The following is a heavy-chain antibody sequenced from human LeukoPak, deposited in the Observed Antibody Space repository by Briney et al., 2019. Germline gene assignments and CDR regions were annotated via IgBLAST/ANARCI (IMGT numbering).Heavy chain of an antibody. CDR1: GFTFSSYG. Sequence: GGSLRLSCAASGFTFSSYGMHWVRQAPGRGLEWVTFMRYDGSSQYYADSVKGRFTISRDNSKNTLYLQMNSLRAEDTAPYYCAKDVGYCSATSCSEGYYFDYWGQGTLVTVSS. CDR3: AKDVGYCSATSCSEGYYFDY. CDR2: MRYDGSSQ. D-gene: IGHD2-2*01. J-gene: IGHJ4*02. V-gene: IGHV3-30*02.